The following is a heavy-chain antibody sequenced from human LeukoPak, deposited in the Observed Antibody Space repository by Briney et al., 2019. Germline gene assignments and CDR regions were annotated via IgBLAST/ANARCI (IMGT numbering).Heavy chain of an antibody. CDR1: GFTVSSNY. V-gene: IGHV3-53*01. CDR3: AKAHPGYYGSGSYYNAPDY. CDR2: IYSGGST. Sequence: PGGSLRLSCAASGFTVSSNYMSWVRQAPGKGLEWVSVIYSGGSTYYADSVQGRFTISRDNSKNTLYLQMNSLRAEDTAIYYCAKAHPGYYGSGSYYNAPDYWGQGTLVTVSS. D-gene: IGHD3-10*01. J-gene: IGHJ4*02.